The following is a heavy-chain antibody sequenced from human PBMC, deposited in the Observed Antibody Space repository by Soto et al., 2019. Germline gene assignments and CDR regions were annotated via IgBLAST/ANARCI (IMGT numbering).Heavy chain of an antibody. D-gene: IGHD2-2*01. J-gene: IGHJ6*02. Sequence: SVKVSCKASGGTFSSYAISWVRQAPGQGLEWMGGIIPIFGTANYAQKFQGRVTITADESTSTAYMELSSLRSEDTAVYYCARTEFGYCSSTSCRKAGGRTSIPPYYYYYYYGMDVWGQGTTVTVSS. CDR2: IIPIFGTA. CDR1: GGTFSSYA. CDR3: ARTEFGYCSSTSCRKAGGRTSIPPYYYYYYYGMDV. V-gene: IGHV1-69*13.